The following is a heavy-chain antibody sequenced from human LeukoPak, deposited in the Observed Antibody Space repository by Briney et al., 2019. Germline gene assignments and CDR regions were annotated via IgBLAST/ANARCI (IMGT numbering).Heavy chain of an antibody. CDR2: ISSSGTYI. CDR1: GGSISSSS. V-gene: IGHV3-21*04. CDR3: AREYCSSTSCRGFDP. D-gene: IGHD2-2*01. J-gene: IGHJ5*02. Sequence: PSETLSLTCTVSGGSISSSSYYWGWIRQAPGKGLEWVSSISSSGTYIYYRDSVKGRFTISRDNAENSLYLEMNSLRVEDTAVYYCAREYCSSTSCRGFDPWGQGTLVTVSS.